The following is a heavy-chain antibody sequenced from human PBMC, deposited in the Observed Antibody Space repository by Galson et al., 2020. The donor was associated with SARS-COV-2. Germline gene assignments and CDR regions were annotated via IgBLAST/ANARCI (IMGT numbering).Heavy chain of an antibody. CDR3: AKRHRDSSGFDY. Sequence: GRSLRLSCAASGFTFSNYAMNWLRQAPWKGLEWVSAVSGSGSATYYAGSVKGRFTISRDNSQNTLYLHMNSLRAEDTAIYYCAKRHRDSSGFDYWGQGVRVTVSS. CDR2: VSGSGSAT. V-gene: IGHV3-23*01. CDR1: GFTFSNYA. D-gene: IGHD3-22*01. J-gene: IGHJ4*02.